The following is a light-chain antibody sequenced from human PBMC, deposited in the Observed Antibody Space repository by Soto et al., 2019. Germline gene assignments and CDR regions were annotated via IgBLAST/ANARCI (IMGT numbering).Light chain of an antibody. Sequence: QLVLTQSPSASASLGASVNLTCTLSSGHRSYAIAWHQQQPEQGPRYLMKLNSDGSHSKGDGIPDRFSGSSSGAERYLTISSLQSEDEANYYCQTWGTGTVVFGGGTKLTVL. V-gene: IGLV4-69*01. CDR1: SGHRSYA. J-gene: IGLJ2*01. CDR2: LNSDGSH. CDR3: QTWGTGTVV.